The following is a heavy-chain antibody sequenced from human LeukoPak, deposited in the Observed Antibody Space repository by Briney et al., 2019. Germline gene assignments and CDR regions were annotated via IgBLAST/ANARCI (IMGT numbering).Heavy chain of an antibody. CDR1: GYSFTSYW. CDR2: IYPGDSDT. J-gene: IGHJ4*02. V-gene: IGHV5-51*01. D-gene: IGHD5-12*01. CDR3: ATRKRYSGYDYWWALDY. Sequence: GESLKISFKGSGYSFTSYWIGWVRQMPGKGLEWMGIIYPGDSDTRYSPSFQGQVTISADKSISTAYLQWSSLKASDTAMYYCATRKRYSGYDYWWALDYWGQGTLVTVSS.